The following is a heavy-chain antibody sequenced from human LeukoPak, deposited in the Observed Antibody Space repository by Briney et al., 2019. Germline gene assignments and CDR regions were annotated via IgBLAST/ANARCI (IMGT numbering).Heavy chain of an antibody. J-gene: IGHJ4*02. CDR1: GYTFTNYY. Sequence: ASVKVSCKAAGYTFTNYYMHWVRQAPGQGLEWMGIINPSGGSTSYAQKFQSRVTMTRDTSTSTVYVELSSLRSEDTAVYYCARSGDLNYGSGSYSIDYWGQGTLVTVSS. CDR3: ARSGDLNYGSGSYSIDY. CDR2: INPSGGST. V-gene: IGHV1-46*01. D-gene: IGHD3-10*01.